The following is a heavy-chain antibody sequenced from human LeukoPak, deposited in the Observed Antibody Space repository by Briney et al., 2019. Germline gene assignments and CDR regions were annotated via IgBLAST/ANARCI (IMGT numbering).Heavy chain of an antibody. CDR1: GGSISSSYYY. CDR2: ISYSGTT. J-gene: IGHJ4*02. D-gene: IGHD6-19*01. Sequence: SETLSLTCAVSGGSISSSYYYWGWIRQPPGKGLEWVGSISYSGTTNYSPSLKSRVTISVDTSKNQFSLKLSSVTAADTAVYYCARVMGSGWTGFDYWGQGTLVTVSS. CDR3: ARVMGSGWTGFDY. V-gene: IGHV4-39*07.